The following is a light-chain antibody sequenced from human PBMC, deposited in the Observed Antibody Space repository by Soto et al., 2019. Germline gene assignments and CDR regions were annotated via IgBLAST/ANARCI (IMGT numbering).Light chain of an antibody. V-gene: IGKV1-13*02. CDR2: DAS. CDR3: QQFNSYLT. Sequence: AIQLTQSPSSLSASVGDRVTITCRASQGISSALAWCQQKAGKAPKLLIYDASSLESGVPSRFSGSVSGTDFTLTISSMQPEDFATYYCQQFNSYLTFGGGTKVEIK. CDR1: QGISSA. J-gene: IGKJ4*01.